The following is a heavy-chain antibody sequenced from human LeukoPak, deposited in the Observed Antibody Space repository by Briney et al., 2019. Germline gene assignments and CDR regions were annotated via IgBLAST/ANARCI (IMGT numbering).Heavy chain of an antibody. D-gene: IGHD4-17*01. Sequence: RASVKVSCKASGGTFSSYAISWVRQAPGQGLEWMGRIIPILGIANYAQKFQGRVTITADKSTSTAYMELSSLRSEDTAVYYCARLHTVTTSYYFDYWGQGTLVTVSS. J-gene: IGHJ4*02. CDR2: IIPILGIA. V-gene: IGHV1-69*04. CDR1: GGTFSSYA. CDR3: ARLHTVTTSYYFDY.